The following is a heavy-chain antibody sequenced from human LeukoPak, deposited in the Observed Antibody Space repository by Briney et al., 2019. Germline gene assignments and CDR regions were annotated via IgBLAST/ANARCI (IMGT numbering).Heavy chain of an antibody. Sequence: PGRSLRLSCAASGFTFSSYGMHWVRQAPGKGLEWVAVISYDGSNKYYADSVKGRFTISRDNSKNTLYPQMNSLRAEDTAVYYCAKEGGYYDILSNPYYFGYWGQGTLVTVSS. CDR3: AKEGGYYDILSNPYYFGY. J-gene: IGHJ4*02. V-gene: IGHV3-30*18. CDR2: ISYDGSNK. D-gene: IGHD3-9*01. CDR1: GFTFSSYG.